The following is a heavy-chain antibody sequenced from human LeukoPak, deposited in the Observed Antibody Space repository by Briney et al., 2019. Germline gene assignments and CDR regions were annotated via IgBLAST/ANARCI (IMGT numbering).Heavy chain of an antibody. CDR3: AKESRVRGVSIRESHYHYYYGMDV. D-gene: IGHD3-10*01. J-gene: IGHJ6*02. Sequence: SQTLSLTCSVSGGSINNFYWTWIRQPAGKGLEWIGRIYATVDTNYNPSLKSRLTLSVDTSKNQFSLKLNSVTAADTALYFCAKESRVRGVSIRESHYHYYYGMDVWGRGITVTVSS. V-gene: IGHV4-4*07. CDR2: IYATVDT. CDR1: GGSINNFY.